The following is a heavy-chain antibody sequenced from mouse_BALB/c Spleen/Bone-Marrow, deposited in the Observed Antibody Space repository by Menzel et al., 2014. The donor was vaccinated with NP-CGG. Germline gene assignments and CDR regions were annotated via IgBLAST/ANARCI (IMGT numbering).Heavy chain of an antibody. Sequence: EVKVEESGAELVRPGALVKLSCKASGFNIKDYYMHWVKQRPEQGLEWIGWIDPENGNTIYDPKFQGKASITADTSSNTAYLQLSSLTSEDTAVYYCTRTYSFDYWGQGTTLTVSS. V-gene: IGHV14-1*02. CDR1: GFNIKDYY. CDR3: TRTYSFDY. CDR2: IDPENGNT. J-gene: IGHJ2*01.